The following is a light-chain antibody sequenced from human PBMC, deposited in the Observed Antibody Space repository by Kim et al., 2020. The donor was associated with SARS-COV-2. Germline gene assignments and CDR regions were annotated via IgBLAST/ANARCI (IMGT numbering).Light chain of an antibody. CDR1: QSVADN. CDR2: DAS. Sequence: LSVSPGERATLSCRASQSVADNLAWYQHTPGQAARVLIYDASTRATDIPARFSGSGSGTEFTLTISSLQSEDFAIYYCQQYKSGPTFGQGTKLEI. V-gene: IGKV3-15*01. CDR3: QQYKSGPT. J-gene: IGKJ2*01.